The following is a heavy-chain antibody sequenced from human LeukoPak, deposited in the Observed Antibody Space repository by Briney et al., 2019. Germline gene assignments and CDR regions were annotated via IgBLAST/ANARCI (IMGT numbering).Heavy chain of an antibody. CDR2: ISSSGSTI. J-gene: IGHJ4*02. CDR1: GLSFSSYD. Sequence: GGSLRLSCAAAGLSFSSYDMYWVRQAPGKGLEWVSYISSSGSTIYYADSVKGRFTFSRDNAKNSLYLQMNSLRAEDTAVYYCARGQWLGPQYYFDYWGQGTLVTVSS. CDR3: ARGQWLGPQYYFDY. V-gene: IGHV3-48*03. D-gene: IGHD6-19*01.